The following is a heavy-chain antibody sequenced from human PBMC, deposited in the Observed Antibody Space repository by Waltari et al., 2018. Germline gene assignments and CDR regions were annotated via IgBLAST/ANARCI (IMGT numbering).Heavy chain of an antibody. V-gene: IGHV1-2*06. CDR1: GYIFTDYY. Sequence: QVQLVQSGAEVKKPGASVKVSCKASGYIFTDYYIHWVRQAPGRGFEWVGRFNLDGVGTNYAQKFQGRVTMTTDTSITTAYMELSRLTSDDTALYYCVRGSGGYSWFDPWGQGTLLTVSS. CDR2: FNLDGVGT. D-gene: IGHD3-10*01. J-gene: IGHJ5*02. CDR3: VRGSGGYSWFDP.